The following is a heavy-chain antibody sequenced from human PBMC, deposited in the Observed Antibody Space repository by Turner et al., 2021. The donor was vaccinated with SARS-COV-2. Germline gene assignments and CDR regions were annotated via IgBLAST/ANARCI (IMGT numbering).Heavy chain of an antibody. J-gene: IGHJ5*02. CDR3: AKDLGQLDWFDP. V-gene: IGHV3-30*18. CDR2: ISYDGSNK. D-gene: IGHD6-13*01. CDR1: GFTFSRYG. Sequence: QVQLVESGGGVVQPGRSLRLSCAASGFTFSRYGMHWVRQAPGKGLEWLAVISYDGSNKYYADSVKGRFTISRDNSKNTLYLQMNSLRSEDTAVYYCAKDLGQLDWFDPWGQGTLVTVSS.